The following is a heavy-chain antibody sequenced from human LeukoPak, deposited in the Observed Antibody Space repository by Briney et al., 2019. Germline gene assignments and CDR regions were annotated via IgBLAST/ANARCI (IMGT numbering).Heavy chain of an antibody. D-gene: IGHD3-16*01. CDR1: GFTFSNYW. CDR3: ARGALIAPGDP. Sequence: GGSLRLSCAASGFTFSNYWMHWVRQASGKGLVWVSRINSDGSSTTYADSVKGRFTISRDNAKKTLYLQMNSLRAEDTAVYYCARGALIAPGDPWGQGTLITVSS. V-gene: IGHV3-74*01. J-gene: IGHJ5*02. CDR2: INSDGSST.